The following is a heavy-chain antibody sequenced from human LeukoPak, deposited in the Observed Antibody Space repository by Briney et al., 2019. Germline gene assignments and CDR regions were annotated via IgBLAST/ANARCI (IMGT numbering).Heavy chain of an antibody. J-gene: IGHJ6*03. D-gene: IGHD4-17*01. CDR1: GYTFTGYY. V-gene: IGHV1-2*02. Sequence: ASVKVSCKAAGYTFTGYYMHWVRQAPGQGLEWIGWINPNSGGTNYAQRFQGRVTMTRDTSISTAYMELSRLRSDDTAVYYCARVGAEGYDYGDRSSTGYYYMDVWGKGTTVTISS. CDR3: ARVGAEGYDYGDRSSTGYYYMDV. CDR2: INPNSGGT.